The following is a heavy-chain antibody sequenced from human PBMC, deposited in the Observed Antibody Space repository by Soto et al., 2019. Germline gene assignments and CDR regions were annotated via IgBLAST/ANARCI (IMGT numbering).Heavy chain of an antibody. Sequence: EVPLVEPGGGLVQPCRSLRLSCAASGFTFDDYAMHWVRQAPGKGLEWGSGISWNSGSIGYADSVKGRFTISRDNAKNSLYLQMNRLRAEDTALYYCAKDIGIAVARTCWFDPWGQGTLVTVS. D-gene: IGHD6-19*01. CDR3: AKDIGIAVARTCWFDP. CDR2: ISWNSGSI. J-gene: IGHJ5*02. CDR1: GFTFDDYA. V-gene: IGHV3-9*01.